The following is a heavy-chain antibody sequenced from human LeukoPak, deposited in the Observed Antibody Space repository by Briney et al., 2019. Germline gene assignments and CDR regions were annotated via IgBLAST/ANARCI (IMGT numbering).Heavy chain of an antibody. V-gene: IGHV1-69*05. CDR1: GGTFSSYA. J-gene: IGHJ3*02. CDR3: ARAYYYGSGERIDAFDI. CDR2: IIPIFGTA. Sequence: SVEVSCKASGGTFSSYAISWVRQAPGQGLEWMGGIIPIFGTANYAQKFQGRVTITTDESTSTAYMELSSLRSEDTAVYYCARAYYYGSGERIDAFDIWGQGTMVTVSS. D-gene: IGHD3-10*01.